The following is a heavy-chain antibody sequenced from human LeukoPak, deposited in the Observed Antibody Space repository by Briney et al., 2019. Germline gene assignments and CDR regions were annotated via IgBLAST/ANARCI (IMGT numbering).Heavy chain of an antibody. J-gene: IGHJ4*02. Sequence: GGSLRLSCAVSGFPFTNYWMSWVRQAPGKGLEWVANIKEDGSVMYYVDSLKGRFTISRDSAQNSLYLQMNRLRVEDTAVYFCARDLWGSYSTGSYLDYWGQGALVTVSS. V-gene: IGHV3-7*01. D-gene: IGHD6-19*01. CDR1: GFPFTNYW. CDR3: ARDLWGSYSTGSYLDY. CDR2: IKEDGSVM.